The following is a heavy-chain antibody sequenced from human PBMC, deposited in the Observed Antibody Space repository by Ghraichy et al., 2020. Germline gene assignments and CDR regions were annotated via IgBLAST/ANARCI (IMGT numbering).Heavy chain of an antibody. V-gene: IGHV1-2*02. Sequence: ASVKVSCKASGYTFTGYYMHWVRQAPGQGLEWMGWINPNSGGTNYAQKFQGRVTMTRDTSISTAYMELSRLRSDDTAVYYCARGISYDFWSGYYPYYYYGMDVWGEGTTVTVS. CDR1: GYTFTGYY. J-gene: IGHJ6*01. CDR3: ARGISYDFWSGYYPYYYYGMDV. D-gene: IGHD3-3*01. CDR2: INPNSGGT.